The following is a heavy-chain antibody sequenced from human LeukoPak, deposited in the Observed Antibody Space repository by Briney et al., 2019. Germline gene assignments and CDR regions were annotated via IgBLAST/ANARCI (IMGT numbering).Heavy chain of an antibody. J-gene: IGHJ5*02. CDR2: IKQDGSEK. Sequence: GGSLRLSCAASGFTFSLYRISWVRQTPGKGLEWVANIKQDGSEKYYVDSVKGRFTISRDNAKNSLYLQMNSLRAEDTAVYYCARALCSSTSCYRRGNWFDPWGQGTLATVSS. CDR3: ARALCSSTSCYRRGNWFDP. V-gene: IGHV3-7*01. D-gene: IGHD2-2*01. CDR1: GFTFSLYR.